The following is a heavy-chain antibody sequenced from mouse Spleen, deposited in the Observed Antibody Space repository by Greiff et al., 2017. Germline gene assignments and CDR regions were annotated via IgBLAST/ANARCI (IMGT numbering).Heavy chain of an antibody. Sequence: VQLQQSGPELVKPGASVKISCKASGYSFTGYYMNWVKQSPEKSLEWIGEINPSTGGTTYNQKFKAKATLTVDKSSSTAYMQLSSLTSEDSAVYYCARGDGYDVDYWGQGTTLTVSS. D-gene: IGHD2-2*01. CDR3: ARGDGYDVDY. V-gene: IGHV1-42*01. CDR1: GYSFTGYY. CDR2: INPSTGGT. J-gene: IGHJ2*01.